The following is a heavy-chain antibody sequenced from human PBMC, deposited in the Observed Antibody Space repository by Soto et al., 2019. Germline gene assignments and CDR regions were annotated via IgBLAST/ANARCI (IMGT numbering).Heavy chain of an antibody. V-gene: IGHV3-30*18. J-gene: IGHJ3*02. CDR2: ISYDGSNK. CDR1: GFTFSSYV. Sequence: QSGGSLRLSCAASGFTFSSYVMHGVRQAPGKGLEWVAVISYDGSNKYYADSVKGRFTISRDNSKNTLYLQMNSLRAEDTAVYYCAKDWGFTMVRGVILPDAFDIWGQGTMVTVSS. CDR3: AKDWGFTMVRGVILPDAFDI. D-gene: IGHD3-10*01.